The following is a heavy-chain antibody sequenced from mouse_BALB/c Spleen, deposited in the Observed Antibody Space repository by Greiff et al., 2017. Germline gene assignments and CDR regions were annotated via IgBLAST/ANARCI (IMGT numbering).Heavy chain of an antibody. CDR1: GYTFTSYW. J-gene: IGHJ4*01. V-gene: IGHV1-87*01. CDR3: ARGRVLRPYAMDY. CDR2: IYPGDGDT. Sequence: VQLQQSGAELARPGASVKLSCKASGYTFTSYWMQWVKQRPGQGLEWIGAIYPGDGDTRYTQKFKGKATLTADKSSSTAYMQLSSLASEDSAVYYCARGRVLRPYAMDYWGQGTSVTVSS. D-gene: IGHD1-2*01.